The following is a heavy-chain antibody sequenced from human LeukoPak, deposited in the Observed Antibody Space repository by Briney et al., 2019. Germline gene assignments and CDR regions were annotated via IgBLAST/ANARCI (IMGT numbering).Heavy chain of an antibody. Sequence: ASVKVSCKASGYTFTGYYMHWVRQAPGQGLEWMGWINPNSCGTNYAQKFQGRVTMTRDTSISTAYMELSRLRSDDTAVYYCARDRYDILTGPAVYYYYYGMDVWGQGTTVTVSS. CDR2: INPNSCGT. CDR1: GYTFTGYY. J-gene: IGHJ6*02. V-gene: IGHV1-2*02. CDR3: ARDRYDILTGPAVYYYYYGMDV. D-gene: IGHD3-9*01.